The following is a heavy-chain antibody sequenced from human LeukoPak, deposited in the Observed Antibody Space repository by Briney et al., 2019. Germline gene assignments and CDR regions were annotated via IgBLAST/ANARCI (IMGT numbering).Heavy chain of an antibody. D-gene: IGHD2-21*01. CDR2: INHSGSS. CDR1: GGSFSGYY. CDR3: AASDYYYYYMDV. Sequence: PETLSLTCAVYGGSFSGYYWSWIRQPPGKGLEWIGEINHSGSSNYNPSLKSRVTISVDTSKNQFSLRLSSVTAADTAVYYCAASDYYYYYMDVWGKGTTVTVSS. J-gene: IGHJ6*03. V-gene: IGHV4-34*01.